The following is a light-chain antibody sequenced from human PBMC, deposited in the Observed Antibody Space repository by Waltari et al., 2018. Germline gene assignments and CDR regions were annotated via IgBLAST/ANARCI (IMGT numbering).Light chain of an antibody. CDR1: QSISTY. CDR2: AAS. Sequence: DIQLTQSPSSLSASIGDRVAITFRDSQSISTYLNWYQQKPGKAPKLLIYAASSLHSGVPSRFSGSGSGTDFTLTISSLQPEDFATYYCQQGYNNPLTFGGGTKVDI. CDR3: QQGYNNPLT. V-gene: IGKV1-39*01. J-gene: IGKJ4*01.